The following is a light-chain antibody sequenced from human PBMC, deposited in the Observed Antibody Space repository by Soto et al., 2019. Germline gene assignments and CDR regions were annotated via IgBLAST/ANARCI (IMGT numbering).Light chain of an antibody. CDR1: QSVSIN. V-gene: IGKV3-15*01. J-gene: IGKJ1*01. Sequence: EIVMTQSPATLSVSPGERATLSCRAGQSVSINLAWYQQKPGQAPRLLIYGASTRATGIPARFSGSGSGTEFTLTISSLQSEDFAVYYCRQYNNWPPWTFGQGTKVDIK. CDR2: GAS. CDR3: RQYNNWPPWT.